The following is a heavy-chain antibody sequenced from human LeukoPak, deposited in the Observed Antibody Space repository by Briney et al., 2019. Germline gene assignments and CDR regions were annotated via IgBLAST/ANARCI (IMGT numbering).Heavy chain of an antibody. D-gene: IGHD1-26*01. CDR3: ARVTGSIDY. J-gene: IGHJ4*02. V-gene: IGHV1-24*01. CDR2: FDPEDGET. CDR1: GYTLTELS. Sequence: GASVKVSCKVSGYTLTELSMHWVRQAPGKGLEWMGGFDPEDGETIYAQKFQGRVTMTGDTSISTAYMELGSLRSEDTAVYYCARVTGSIDYWGQGTLVTVSS.